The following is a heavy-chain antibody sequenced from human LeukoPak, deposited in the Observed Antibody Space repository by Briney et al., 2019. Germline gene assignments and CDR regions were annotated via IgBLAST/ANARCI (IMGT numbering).Heavy chain of an antibody. V-gene: IGHV4-59*01. Sequence: PSETLSLTCNVSGGSISGYHWSWIRQPPGKGLEWLGYIYYSGSSNYNPSLKSRVTISADTSNNHFSLKLSSVTAADTAVYYLAEGTTGGGEVTTWGQGTLVTVSS. CDR1: GGSISGYH. J-gene: IGHJ5*02. CDR2: IYYSGSS. CDR3: AEGTTGGGEVTT. D-gene: IGHD1-1*01.